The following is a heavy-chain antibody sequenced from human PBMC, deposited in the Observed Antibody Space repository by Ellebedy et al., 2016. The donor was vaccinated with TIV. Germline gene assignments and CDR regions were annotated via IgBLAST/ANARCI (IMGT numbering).Heavy chain of an antibody. Sequence: AASVTVSCKASGGTFSSYVITWVRQSPGQGLEWMGWINPNSGGTNYAQKFQGWVTMTRDTSTSTVYMELSSLTSDDTAVYYCARDPIVGATRCFDYWGQGTLVTVSS. CDR1: GGTFSSYV. CDR3: ARDPIVGATRCFDY. D-gene: IGHD1-26*01. V-gene: IGHV1-2*04. J-gene: IGHJ4*02. CDR2: INPNSGGT.